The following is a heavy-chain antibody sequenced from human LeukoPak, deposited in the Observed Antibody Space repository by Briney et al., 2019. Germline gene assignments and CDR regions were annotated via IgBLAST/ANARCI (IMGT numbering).Heavy chain of an antibody. CDR2: ISSRSSYI. Sequence: PGGSLRLSCAASGFTFSSYSMNWVRQAPGKGLEWVSSISSRSSYIYYADSVKGRFTISRDNAKNSLYLQMNSLRAEDTAVYYCARDCGSGSLYYYYYYMDVWGKGTTVTVSS. CDR3: ARDCGSGSLYYYYYYMDV. J-gene: IGHJ6*03. D-gene: IGHD3-10*01. CDR1: GFTFSSYS. V-gene: IGHV3-21*01.